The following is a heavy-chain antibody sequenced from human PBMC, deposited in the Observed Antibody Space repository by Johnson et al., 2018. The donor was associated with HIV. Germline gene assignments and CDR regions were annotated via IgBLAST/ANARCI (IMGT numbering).Heavy chain of an antibody. J-gene: IGHJ3*01. V-gene: IGHV3-74*02. CDR1: GFTVSSNY. Sequence: VQLVESGGGLVQPGGSLRLSCAASGFTVSSNYMNWVRQAPGKGLEWVSRINSDGSSTSYADSVKGRFTISRDNSKNTLYLQMNSLTTEDTAVFYCAKRQPLVGASFWGQGTMVTVSS. CDR3: AKRQPLVGASF. CDR2: INSDGSST. D-gene: IGHD1-26*01.